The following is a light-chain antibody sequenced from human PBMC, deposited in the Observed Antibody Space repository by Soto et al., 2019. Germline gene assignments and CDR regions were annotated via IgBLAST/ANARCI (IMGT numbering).Light chain of an antibody. CDR2: DAT. CDR3: HYRDDRPPMYS. V-gene: IGKV3-11*02. Sequence: VLTQSPATLSSPPGARATLSCRASQSIGNQLTWYQQRPGRAPRLLMYDATHRATGVPARFSASGFGRDFSLTISSLEPEDFAVYYCHYRDDRPPMYSCGQGTKLEI. J-gene: IGKJ2*01. CDR1: QSIGNQ.